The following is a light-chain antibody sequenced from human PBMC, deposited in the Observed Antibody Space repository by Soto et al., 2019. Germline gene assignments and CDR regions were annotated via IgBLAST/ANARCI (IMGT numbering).Light chain of an antibody. CDR3: SSYTSSSTYV. V-gene: IGLV2-14*01. J-gene: IGLJ1*01. Sequence: QSALTQPASVSGSPGQSITISCTGTSSDVGGYNYVSWYQQHPGKAPKLMIYEVSNRPSGVSNRFSGSKSGNTASLTISGLQAEAEADYYCSSYTSSSTYVFGTGTKVPS. CDR2: EVS. CDR1: SSDVGGYNY.